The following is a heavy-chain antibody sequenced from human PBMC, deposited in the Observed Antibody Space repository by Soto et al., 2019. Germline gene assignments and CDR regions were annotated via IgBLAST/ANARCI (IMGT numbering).Heavy chain of an antibody. CDR1: GFTFSSYS. Sequence: GGSLRLSCAASGFTFSSYSMNWVRQAPGKGLEWVSSISSSSSYIYYADSVKGRFTISRDNAKNSLYLQMNSLRAKDTAVYYCARGGFSSSWYNWFDPWGQGTLVTVSS. CDR3: ARGGFSSSWYNWFDP. J-gene: IGHJ5*02. D-gene: IGHD6-13*01. CDR2: ISSSSSYI. V-gene: IGHV3-21*01.